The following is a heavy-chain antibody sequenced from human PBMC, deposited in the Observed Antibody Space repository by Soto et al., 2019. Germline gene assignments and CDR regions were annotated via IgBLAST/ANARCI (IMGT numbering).Heavy chain of an antibody. CDR1: GYSSTSYW. D-gene: IGHD3-16*02. V-gene: IGHV5-51*01. Sequence: PGESLKISCKGSGYSSTSYWTAWARQVPGKGLEWMGIIYPGDSDTRYSPSFQGQVTISADKSISTAYLQWSSLKASDTAMYYCASQGDYIWGSYRLGEAFDIWGQGTMVTVSS. J-gene: IGHJ3*02. CDR3: ASQGDYIWGSYRLGEAFDI. CDR2: IYPGDSDT.